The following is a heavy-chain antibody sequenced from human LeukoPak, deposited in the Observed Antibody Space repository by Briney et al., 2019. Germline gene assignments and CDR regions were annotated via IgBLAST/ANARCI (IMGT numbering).Heavy chain of an antibody. D-gene: IGHD2-21*01. J-gene: IGHJ5*02. CDR1: GFRFSNYA. Sequence: GGSLRLSCAVSGFRFSNYAMSWVRQAPGKGLEWVSAISGAGGTTYYVDSVKGRFTISRDNSKNTLSLQMNSLRAEDTAVYYCAKLSVALGFDPWGQGTLVTVSS. V-gene: IGHV3-23*01. CDR2: ISGAGGTT. CDR3: AKLSVALGFDP.